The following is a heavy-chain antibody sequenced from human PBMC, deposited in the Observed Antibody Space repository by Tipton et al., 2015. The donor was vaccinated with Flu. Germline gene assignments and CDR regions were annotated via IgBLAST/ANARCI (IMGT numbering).Heavy chain of an antibody. CDR2: INQDGSEE. D-gene: IGHD3-16*01. CDR1: GFPFSEFW. CDR3: ARFAGGP. Sequence: LVQSGGTLVQPGGSLRLSCAASGFPFSEFWMHWVRQAPGKGLEWVAHINQDGSEESYVESVKGRFTISRDNARNSLYLQMNSLRAEDTAVYHCARFAGGPWGQGTLVTVSS. J-gene: IGHJ5*02. V-gene: IGHV3-7*01.